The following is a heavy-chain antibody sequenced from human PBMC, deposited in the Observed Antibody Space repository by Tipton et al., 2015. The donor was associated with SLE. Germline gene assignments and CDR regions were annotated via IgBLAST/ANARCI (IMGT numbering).Heavy chain of an antibody. CDR2: IYHTGST. D-gene: IGHD2-2*01. Sequence: TLSLTCTVSGFSISTGYYWGWIRRPPGKGLEWIGNIYHTGSTYYNPSLKSRVTISLDTSKNQFSLNLSSVTAADTAVYYCARDPGGGSCSSIYCYNGMDVWGQGTTVTVSS. CDR1: GFSISTGYY. V-gene: IGHV4-38-2*02. J-gene: IGHJ6*02. CDR3: ARDPGGGSCSSIYCYNGMDV.